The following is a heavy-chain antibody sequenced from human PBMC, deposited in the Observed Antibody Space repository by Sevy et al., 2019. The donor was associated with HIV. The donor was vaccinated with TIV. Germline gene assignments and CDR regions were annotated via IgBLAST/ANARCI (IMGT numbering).Heavy chain of an antibody. V-gene: IGHV7-4-1*02. D-gene: IGHD3-16*01. CDR1: GYNFRSYN. Sequence: KVSCKASGYNFRSYNMNWVRQAPGQGLEWMGWINTNTGNPTYVQGFTGRFVFSLDTSVSTAYLEISSLKAEDTAVYYCARELGPFDYWGQGTRVTVSS. CDR3: ARELGPFDY. J-gene: IGHJ4*02. CDR2: INTNTGNP.